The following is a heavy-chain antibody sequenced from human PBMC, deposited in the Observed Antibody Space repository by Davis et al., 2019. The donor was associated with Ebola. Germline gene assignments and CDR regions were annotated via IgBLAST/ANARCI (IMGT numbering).Heavy chain of an antibody. CDR1: GFTLSDYY. J-gene: IGHJ6*02. CDR3: ARDKRSSWYGGMDV. D-gene: IGHD6-19*01. Sequence: GESLKISCAASGFTLSDYYMSWIRQAPGKGLEWVSFIRSSDTTIYYSDPVKGRFTVSRDTAKNSLYLQMNSLRAEDTAVYYCARDKRSSWYGGMDVWGQGTTVTVSS. CDR2: IRSSDTTI. V-gene: IGHV3-11*01.